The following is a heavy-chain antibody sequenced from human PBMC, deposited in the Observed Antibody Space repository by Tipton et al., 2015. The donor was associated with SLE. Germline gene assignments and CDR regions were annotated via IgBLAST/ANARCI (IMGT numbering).Heavy chain of an antibody. CDR3: TSMFQEDPNGMDV. Sequence: SLRLSCTASGFTFGDYAMSWVRQAPGKGLEWVGFIRSKAYGGTTEYAASVKGRFTISGDDSKSIAYLQMNSLKTEDTAVYYRTSMFQEDPNGMDVWGQGTTVTVSS. J-gene: IGHJ6*02. V-gene: IGHV3-49*04. CDR1: GFTFGDYA. D-gene: IGHD3-10*02. CDR2: IRSKAYGGTT.